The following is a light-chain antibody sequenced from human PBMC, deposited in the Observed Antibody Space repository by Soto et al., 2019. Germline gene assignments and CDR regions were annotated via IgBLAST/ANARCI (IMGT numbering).Light chain of an antibody. CDR1: QSISSW. CDR2: AAS. CDR3: QQSYSTSWT. J-gene: IGKJ1*01. V-gene: IGKV1-39*01. Sequence: DIQMTQSPSSLSASVGDRVTITCRASQSISSWLAWYQQKPGKAPKLLIYAASNLQSGVPSRFSGSGSGTDFTLTINSLQPEDFATYYCQQSYSTSWTFGQGTKVDIK.